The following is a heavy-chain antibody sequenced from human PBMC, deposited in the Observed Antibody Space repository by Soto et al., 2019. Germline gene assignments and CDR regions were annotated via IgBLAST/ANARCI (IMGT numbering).Heavy chain of an antibody. CDR1: GDTFNFYT. J-gene: IGHJ4*02. D-gene: IGHD3-10*01. CDR3: ATSYGSGSRPFDN. CDR2: IIPMVGMA. Sequence: QVQLVQSGAEVKKPGSSVKVSCKTSGDTFNFYTIHWVRHAPGQGLEWLGRIIPMVGMANYAQRFQGRVTMMADKSTSTAYMQLTGLRSEDSAVYYCATSYGSGSRPFDNWGQGTLVSVSS. V-gene: IGHV1-69*02.